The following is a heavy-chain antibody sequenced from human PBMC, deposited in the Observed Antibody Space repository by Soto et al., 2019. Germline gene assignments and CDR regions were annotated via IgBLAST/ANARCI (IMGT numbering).Heavy chain of an antibody. CDR3: AKFRGPSYSYYSMDV. CDR2: ISGSGRTT. D-gene: IGHD3-16*01. CDR1: GFTFGSYA. J-gene: IGHJ6*03. V-gene: IGHV3-23*01. Sequence: EVQLLESGGGLVQPGGSLRLSCAASGFTFGSYAMNWLRQAPGRGLECVSFISGSGRTTYYADSVKGRFTVSRDNSKNTLYLQMNSRRPEDTALYYCAKFRGPSYSYYSMDVWGKGTTVTVSS.